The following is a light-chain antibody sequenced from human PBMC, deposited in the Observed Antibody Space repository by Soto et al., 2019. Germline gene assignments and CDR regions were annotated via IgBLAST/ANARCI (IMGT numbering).Light chain of an antibody. J-gene: IGLJ3*02. CDR3: GTWDSSLSVGG. CDR1: SSNIGNNY. V-gene: IGLV1-51*02. Sequence: QSVLTQPPSVSAAPGQKVTISCSGSSSNIGNNYVSWYQQLPGTAPKLLIYENNKRPSGIPDRFSGSKSGTSATLGITGLPTGDEADYYCGTWDSSLSVGGFGGGTKLTVL. CDR2: ENN.